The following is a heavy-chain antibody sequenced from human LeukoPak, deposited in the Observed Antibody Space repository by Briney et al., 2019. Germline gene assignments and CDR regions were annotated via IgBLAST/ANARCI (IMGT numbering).Heavy chain of an antibody. CDR3: VSVVGYTSGWYYDC. Sequence: PSETLSLTCTVSGGSITSYHWGWIRQPPGKGLEWLGYINYSGSTNYNPSLKSRVSMSVDTSKNQFSLKLSSVTAADTAVYYCVSVVGYTSGWYYDCWGQGTLVIVSS. CDR2: INYSGST. V-gene: IGHV4-59*01. J-gene: IGHJ4*02. D-gene: IGHD6-19*01. CDR1: GGSITSYH.